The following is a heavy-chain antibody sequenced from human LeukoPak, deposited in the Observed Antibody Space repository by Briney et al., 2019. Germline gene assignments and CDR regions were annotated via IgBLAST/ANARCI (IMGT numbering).Heavy chain of an antibody. D-gene: IGHD3-3*01. CDR2: ISAYNGNT. J-gene: IGHJ4*02. Sequence: ASVKVSCKASGYTFTSYGISWVRQAPGQGLEWMGWISAYNGNTNYAQKLQGRVTMTTDTSTSTAYMELRSLRSDDTAVYYCARDRNPYYDFWSGYYCGYSDYWGQGTLVTVSS. CDR3: ARDRNPYYDFWSGYYCGYSDY. V-gene: IGHV1-18*01. CDR1: GYTFTSYG.